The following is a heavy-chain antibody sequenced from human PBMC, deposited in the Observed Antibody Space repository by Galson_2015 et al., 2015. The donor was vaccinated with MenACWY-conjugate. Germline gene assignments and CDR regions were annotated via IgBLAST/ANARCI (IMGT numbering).Heavy chain of an antibody. Sequence: SVKVSCKASGYTFTSYGVSWVRQAPGQGLEWMGWISAYNGNTNYGKGLQGRLTITTDTSTSIVHMELRSLRSDDTAVYYCARVSSSFYWYFDLWGRGTLVTVSS. J-gene: IGHJ2*01. CDR2: ISAYNGNT. D-gene: IGHD6-13*01. CDR1: GYTFTSYG. V-gene: IGHV1-18*01. CDR3: ARVSSSFYWYFDL.